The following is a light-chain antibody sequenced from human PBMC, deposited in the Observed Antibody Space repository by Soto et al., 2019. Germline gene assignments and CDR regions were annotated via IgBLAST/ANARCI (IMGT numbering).Light chain of an antibody. CDR1: QYSSTN. J-gene: IGKJ5*01. V-gene: IGKV3-15*01. CDR3: QQYNHWSSIT. CDR2: GAS. Sequence: EIAMTQSPATLSVSLGERATLSCRASQYSSTNLAWYQQRTGQAPSLLIYGASTRATGVPARFSGSGSGTDFLLSISGLQSEDSAVYYCQQYNHWSSITFGQGTRLEIK.